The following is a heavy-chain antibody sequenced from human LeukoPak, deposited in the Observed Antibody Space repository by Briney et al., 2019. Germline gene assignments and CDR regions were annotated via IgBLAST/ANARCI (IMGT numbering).Heavy chain of an antibody. J-gene: IGHJ4*02. CDR1: GYTFTSYD. V-gene: IGHV1-8*01. Sequence: ASVKVSCKASGYTFTSYDINWVRQATGQGLEWMGWKNPNSGNTGYAQKFQGRVTMTRNTSVSTAYMELSSLRSEDTVVYYCARGALKAAGIFYWGQGTLVTVSS. D-gene: IGHD6-13*01. CDR3: ARGALKAAGIFY. CDR2: KNPNSGNT.